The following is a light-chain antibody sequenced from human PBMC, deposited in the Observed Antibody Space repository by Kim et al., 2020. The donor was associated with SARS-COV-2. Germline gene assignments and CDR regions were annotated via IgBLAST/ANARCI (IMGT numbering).Light chain of an antibody. V-gene: IGLV2-14*03. J-gene: IGLJ1*01. Sequence: QSIHISCTGTSSDVGSYNYVSWYQPHPGKAPKLMIYAVSNRPSGVSNRFSGSKSGNTASLTISGLQAEDEADYYCSSYTRSSTNYVFGTGTKVTVL. CDR2: AVS. CDR3: SSYTRSSTNYV. CDR1: SSDVGSYNY.